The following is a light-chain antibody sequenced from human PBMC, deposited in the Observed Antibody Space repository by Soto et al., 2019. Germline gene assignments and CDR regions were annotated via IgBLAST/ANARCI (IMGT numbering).Light chain of an antibody. CDR1: QSVRGN. Sequence: EIVLTQPPGTLSLSPGERATVSCRASQSVRGNLAWYQQKPGQAPRLLIDGASTRATGIPARFSGSGSGTEFTLTISSLQSEDFAVYYCQQYNNWPRTFGQGTKVDI. J-gene: IGKJ1*01. CDR2: GAS. V-gene: IGKV3-15*01. CDR3: QQYNNWPRT.